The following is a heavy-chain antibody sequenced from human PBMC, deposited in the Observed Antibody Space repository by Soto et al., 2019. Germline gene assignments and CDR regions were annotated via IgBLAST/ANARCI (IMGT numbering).Heavy chain of an antibody. CDR2: IYYSGST. CDR3: ARGRDYDFWSGYPSDYGMDV. D-gene: IGHD3-3*01. J-gene: IGHJ6*02. CDR1: GGSISSYY. Sequence: ETLSLTCTVSGGSISSYYWSWIRQPPGKGLEWIGYIYYSGSTNYNPSLKSRVTISVDTSKNQFSLKLSSVTAADTAVYYCARGRDYDFWSGYPSDYGMDVWGQGATVTVS. V-gene: IGHV4-59*01.